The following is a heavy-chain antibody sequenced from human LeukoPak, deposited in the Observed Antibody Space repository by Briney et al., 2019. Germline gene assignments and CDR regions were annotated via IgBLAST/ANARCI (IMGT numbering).Heavy chain of an antibody. CDR3: AKDLRYEYYMDV. V-gene: IGHV3-30*02. Sequence: HPGGSLRPSCAASGFTFSSYGMHWVRQAPGKGLEWVAVIWYDGGNKYYADSVKGRFTISRDNSKNTLYLQMNSLRAEDTAVYYCAKDLRYEYYMDVWGKGTTVTVSS. CDR2: IWYDGGNK. D-gene: IGHD3-3*01. J-gene: IGHJ6*03. CDR1: GFTFSSYG.